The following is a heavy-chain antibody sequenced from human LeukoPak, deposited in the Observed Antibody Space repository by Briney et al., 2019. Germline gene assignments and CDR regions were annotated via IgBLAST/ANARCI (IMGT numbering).Heavy chain of an antibody. CDR3: AKMPGYSSGWYSLINYYMDV. D-gene: IGHD6-19*01. V-gene: IGHV3-30*18. CDR2: ISYDGSNK. Sequence: GRSLRLSCAASGFTFSSYAMHWVRQAPGKGLEWVAVISYDGSNKYYADSVKGRFTISRDNSKNTLYLQMNSLRAEDTAVYYCAKMPGYSSGWYSLINYYMDVWGKGTTVTVSS. CDR1: GFTFSSYA. J-gene: IGHJ6*03.